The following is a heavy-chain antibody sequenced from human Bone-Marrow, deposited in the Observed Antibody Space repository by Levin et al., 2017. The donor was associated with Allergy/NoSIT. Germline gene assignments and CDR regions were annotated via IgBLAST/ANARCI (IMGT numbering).Heavy chain of an antibody. CDR1: GYSCTAYY. Sequence: ASVKASCKASGYSCTAYYVHWVRQAPGQGLQWMGWIDPNSGGTIYSQKFQGRVTMTRDTSISTVYMDLSRLTSDDTAIYYCAREGVKTAGRWFDPWGQGTLVTVSS. CDR3: AREGVKTAGRWFDP. J-gene: IGHJ5*02. V-gene: IGHV1-2*02. CDR2: IDPNSGGT. D-gene: IGHD3-10*01.